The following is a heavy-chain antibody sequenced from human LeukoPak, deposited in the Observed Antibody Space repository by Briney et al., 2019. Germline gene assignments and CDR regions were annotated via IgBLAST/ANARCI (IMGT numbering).Heavy chain of an antibody. CDR3: ARGYGYYFDY. V-gene: IGHV6-1*01. CDR1: VDSASSNSAA. CDR2: TYYRSKCYN. D-gene: IGHD5-18*01. Sequence: QTLSLTCAISVDSASSNSAASNWIRQSPSRGLEWLGRTYYRSKCYNDYAVSVKSRITINPDTSENHFSLQLNSVTPEDTAVYYCARGYGYYFDYWGQGTLVTVSS. J-gene: IGHJ4*02.